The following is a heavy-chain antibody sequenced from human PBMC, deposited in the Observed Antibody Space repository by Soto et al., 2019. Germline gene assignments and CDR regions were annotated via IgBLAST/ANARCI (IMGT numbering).Heavy chain of an antibody. Sequence: GGSLRLSCAASGFTFSNAWMSWVRQASGKGLEWVGRIKSKTDGGTTDYAAPVKGRFTISRDDSKNTLYLQMNSLKTEDTAVYYCTTDLRGYGSGGYYINWFDPWGQGTLVTVSS. J-gene: IGHJ5*02. V-gene: IGHV3-15*01. D-gene: IGHD3-10*01. CDR2: IKSKTDGGTT. CDR1: GFTFSNAW. CDR3: TTDLRGYGSGGYYINWFDP.